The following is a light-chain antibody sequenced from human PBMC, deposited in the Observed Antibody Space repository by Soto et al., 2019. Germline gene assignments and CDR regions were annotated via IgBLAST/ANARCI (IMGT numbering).Light chain of an antibody. J-gene: IGLJ3*02. CDR3: ETWDSKTNLV. CDR2: LEGSGSY. Sequence: QPVLTQSSSASASLGSSVKLTCTLSSGHSSYIIAWHQQQPGKAHRYLIKLEGSGSYNKGSGVPDRFSCSSYGADRYLTIATRQFEEDADDYCETWDSKTNLVFGGGTKLTVL. CDR1: SGHSSYI. V-gene: IGLV4-60*02.